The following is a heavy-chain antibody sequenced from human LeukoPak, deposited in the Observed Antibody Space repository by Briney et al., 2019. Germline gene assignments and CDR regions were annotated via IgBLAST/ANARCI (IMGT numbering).Heavy chain of an antibody. CDR1: GFTVSSTY. V-gene: IGHV3-53*01. CDR3: ARVNVVYYGGNSYAFDI. D-gene: IGHD4-23*01. CDR2: IYSGGNI. Sequence: PGGSLRLSCAASGFTVSSTYMSWVRQAPGKGLEWVSVIYSGGNIYYIESVKGRFTISRDTSKNTLYLQMNSLRAEDTAVYYCARVNVVYYGGNSYAFDIWGQGTMVTVSS. J-gene: IGHJ3*02.